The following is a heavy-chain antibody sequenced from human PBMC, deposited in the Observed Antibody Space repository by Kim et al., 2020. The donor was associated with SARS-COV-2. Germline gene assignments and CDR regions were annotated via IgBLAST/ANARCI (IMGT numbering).Heavy chain of an antibody. D-gene: IGHD2-2*01. V-gene: IGHV3-21*01. CDR2: ISSSSSYI. Sequence: GGSLRLSCAASGFTFSSYSMNWVRQAPGKGLEWVSSISSSSSYIYYVDSVKGRFTISRDNAKNSLYLQMNSLRAEDTAVYYCARDGRYCSSTSCDYYYYGMDVWGQGTTVTVSS. CDR1: GFTFSSYS. J-gene: IGHJ6*02. CDR3: ARDGRYCSSTSCDYYYYGMDV.